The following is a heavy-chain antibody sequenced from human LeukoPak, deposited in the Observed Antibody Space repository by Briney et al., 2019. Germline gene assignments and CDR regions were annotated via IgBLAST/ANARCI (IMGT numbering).Heavy chain of an antibody. CDR3: ASGFRWAYGDYETN. CDR2: IIPIFGTA. D-gene: IGHD4-17*01. J-gene: IGHJ4*02. CDR1: GGTFSSYA. V-gene: IGHV1-69*05. Sequence: SVKVSCKASGGTFSSYAISWVRQAPGQGLEWMGRIIPIFGTANYAQKFQGRVTITTDESTSTAYMKLSSLRSEDTAVYYCASGFRWAYGDYETNWGQGTLVTVSS.